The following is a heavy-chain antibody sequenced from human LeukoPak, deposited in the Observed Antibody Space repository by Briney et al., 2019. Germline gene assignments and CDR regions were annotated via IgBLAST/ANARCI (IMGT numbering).Heavy chain of an antibody. Sequence: SETLSLTCTVSGGSISSYYWSWIRQPPGKGLEWIGYIYFSGSTNYNPSLKSRVTISVDTSKNQFSLKLSSVTAADTAVYYCARDGTTAFDIWGQGTMVTVSS. CDR1: GGSISSYY. CDR3: ARDGTTAFDI. D-gene: IGHD1-7*01. CDR2: IYFSGST. J-gene: IGHJ3*02. V-gene: IGHV4-59*01.